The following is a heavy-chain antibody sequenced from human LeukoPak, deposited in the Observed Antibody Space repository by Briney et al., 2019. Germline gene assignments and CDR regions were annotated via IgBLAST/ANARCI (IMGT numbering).Heavy chain of an antibody. D-gene: IGHD3-9*01. CDR3: ARAKFVLTGSYFDY. CDR2: ISWDGGTR. Sequence: QAGGSLRLSCAASGFTFEDYTMHWVRQAPGKGLEWVSLISWDGGTRYYADSVKGRFTISRENAKNSLYLQMNSLRAGDTAVYYCARAKFVLTGSYFDYWGQGTLVTVSS. J-gene: IGHJ4*02. V-gene: IGHV3-43*01. CDR1: GFTFEDYT.